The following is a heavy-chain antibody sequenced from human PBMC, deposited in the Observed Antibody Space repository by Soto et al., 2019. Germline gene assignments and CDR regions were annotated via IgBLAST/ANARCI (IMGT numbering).Heavy chain of an antibody. CDR1: GYSFTSYW. CDR2: IDPSDSYT. CDR3: ARINYYDSSGSPRKFDY. J-gene: IGHJ4*02. Sequence: PGESLKISCTGSGYSFTSYWISWVRQMPGKGLEWMGRIDPSDSYTNYSPSFQGHVTISADKSISTAYLQWSSLKASDTAMYYCARINYYDSSGSPRKFDYWGQGTLVTVSS. D-gene: IGHD3-22*01. V-gene: IGHV5-10-1*01.